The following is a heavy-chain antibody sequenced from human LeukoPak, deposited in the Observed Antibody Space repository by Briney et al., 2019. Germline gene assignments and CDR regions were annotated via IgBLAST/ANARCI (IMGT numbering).Heavy chain of an antibody. V-gene: IGHV3-7*04. D-gene: IGHD6-19*01. CDR1: GFTFSSYW. J-gene: IGHJ3*01. Sequence: GGSLRLSCAASGFTFSSYWMTWVRQAPGKGLEWVAIIKKDGSAKYYVDSVRGRFTISRDNAEDSLYLQLNSLRVEDTAVYYCARGSGWAFDVWGQGTMVTVSS. CDR3: ARGSGWAFDV. CDR2: IKKDGSAK.